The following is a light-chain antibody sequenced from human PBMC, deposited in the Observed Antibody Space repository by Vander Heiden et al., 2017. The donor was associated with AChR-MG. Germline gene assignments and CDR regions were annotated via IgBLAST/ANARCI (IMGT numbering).Light chain of an antibody. V-gene: IGLV2-23*02. CDR1: IGDIGSYDL. CDR3: CSYAGSLDFLV. CDR2: EVN. J-gene: IGLJ2*01. Sequence: QSALTQPASASGSPGQSITLPCTGSIGDIGSYDLVSWYQQHPGSAPKLIIYEVNKRPSGVSNRISGSKSGNTASLTISGLQAEDEARYFCCSYAGSLDFLVFGGGTKLTVL.